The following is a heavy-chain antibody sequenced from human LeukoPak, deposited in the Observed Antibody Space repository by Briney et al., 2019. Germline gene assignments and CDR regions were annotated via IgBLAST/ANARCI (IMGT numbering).Heavy chain of an antibody. V-gene: IGHV3-21*01. Sequence: PGETLRLSCAASGFTFSSYSMNWVRQAPGKGLEWVSSISSSSSYIYYADSVKGRFTISRDNAKNPLYLQMNSLRAEDTAVYYCARDHYGDYYFDYWGQGTLVT. D-gene: IGHD4-17*01. CDR3: ARDHYGDYYFDY. CDR1: GFTFSSYS. J-gene: IGHJ4*02. CDR2: ISSSSSYI.